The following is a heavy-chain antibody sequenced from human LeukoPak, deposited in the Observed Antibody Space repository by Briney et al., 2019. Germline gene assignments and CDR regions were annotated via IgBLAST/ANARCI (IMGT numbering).Heavy chain of an antibody. Sequence: ASVKVSCKASGYTFTSYGISWVRQGPGQGLEWVGRISAYNGNTNYAQKLQGRVTMNTDTSTSTAYMELRSLRSDDTAVYYCARDLIETYCGGDCHPTLFDYWGQGTLVTVSS. CDR1: GYTFTSYG. D-gene: IGHD2-21*02. J-gene: IGHJ4*02. CDR3: ARDLIETYCGGDCHPTLFDY. CDR2: ISAYNGNT. V-gene: IGHV1-18*01.